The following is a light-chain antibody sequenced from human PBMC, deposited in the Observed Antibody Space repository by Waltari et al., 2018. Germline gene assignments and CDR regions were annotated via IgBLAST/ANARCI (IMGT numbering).Light chain of an antibody. Sequence: IVITQSPASLSVSPGERATLSCTASQTVTNDLAWYQQKPGQAPKLLIFGASTRATGVPARFSGSGSGTEFTLTIGSVQSEDFAVYYCQQYSDWIAFGGGTKVDLK. CDR3: QQYSDWIA. CDR2: GAS. J-gene: IGKJ4*01. CDR1: QTVTND. V-gene: IGKV3-15*01.